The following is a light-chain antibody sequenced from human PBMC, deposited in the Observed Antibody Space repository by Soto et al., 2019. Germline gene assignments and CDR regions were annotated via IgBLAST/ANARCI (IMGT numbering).Light chain of an antibody. Sequence: QSALTQPASVSGSPGQSITISCTGTSSDVGGYDYVSWYQHHPGKAPKLMIYEVISRPSGISNRFSGSKSGNTASLIIAGLQAEDDADYYCSSYTSPNTVTFGGGTKLTVL. CDR1: SSDVGGYDY. CDR2: EVI. V-gene: IGLV2-14*01. CDR3: SSYTSPNTVT. J-gene: IGLJ2*01.